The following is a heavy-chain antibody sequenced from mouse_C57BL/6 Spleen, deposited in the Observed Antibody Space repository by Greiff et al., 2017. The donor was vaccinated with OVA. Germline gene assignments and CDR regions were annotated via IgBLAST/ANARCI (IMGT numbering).Heavy chain of an antibody. CDR3: ARLDSSGYGFAY. V-gene: IGHV1-63*01. CDR2: IYPGGGYT. J-gene: IGHJ3*01. CDR1: GYTFTNYW. Sequence: VMLVESGAELVRPGTSVKMSCKASGYTFTNYWIGWAKQRPGHGLEWIGDIYPGGGYTNYNEKFKGKATLTADKSSSTAYMQFSSLTSEDSAIYYCARLDSSGYGFAYWGQGTLVTVSA. D-gene: IGHD3-2*02.